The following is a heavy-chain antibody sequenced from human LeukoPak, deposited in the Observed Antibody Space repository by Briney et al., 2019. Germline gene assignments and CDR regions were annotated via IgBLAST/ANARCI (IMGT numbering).Heavy chain of an antibody. D-gene: IGHD2-2*01. J-gene: IGHJ5*02. V-gene: IGHV4-34*01. Sequence: SETLSLTCAVYGEPFWTWIRQPPGKGLEWIGEINHSGIINYNPSLKSRVTISLDTSKTQFSLKLSSVTAADTAIYYCARTQFTSPWQGWFDPWGQGTLVTVSS. CDR2: INHSGII. CDR3: ARTQFTSPWQGWFDP. CDR1: GEPF.